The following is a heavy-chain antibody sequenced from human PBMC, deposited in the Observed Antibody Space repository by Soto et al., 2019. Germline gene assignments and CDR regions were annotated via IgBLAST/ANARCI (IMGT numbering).Heavy chain of an antibody. J-gene: IGHJ6*02. D-gene: IGHD3-3*01. CDR3: ARSYPNTIFGVVPSRGLDV. Sequence: SETLSLTCIVSGVSISSNYWSWIRQPPGKGLEWIGYIHYTGSSNFHPSLKNRVIISVDTSKNQFSLKLSSVTAADAAVYYCARSYPNTIFGVVPSRGLDVWGQGTTVTVSS. CDR1: GVSISSNY. V-gene: IGHV4-59*01. CDR2: IHYTGSS.